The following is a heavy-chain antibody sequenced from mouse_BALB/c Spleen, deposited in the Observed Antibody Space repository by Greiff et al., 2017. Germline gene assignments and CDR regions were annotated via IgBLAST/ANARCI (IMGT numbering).Heavy chain of an antibody. J-gene: IGHJ4*01. CDR2: IDPENGNT. V-gene: IGHV14-1*02. CDR1: GFNIKDYY. CDR3: ARLNYYAMDY. Sequence: EVQLQQSGAELVRPGALVKLSCKASGFNIKDYYMHWVKQRPEQGLEWIGWIDPENGNTTYDPKFQGKASITADTSPNTAYLQLSSLTSEDTAVYYCARLNYYAMDYWGQGTSVTVSS.